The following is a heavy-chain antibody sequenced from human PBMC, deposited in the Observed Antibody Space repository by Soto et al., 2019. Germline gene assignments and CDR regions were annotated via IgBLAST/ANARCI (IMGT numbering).Heavy chain of an antibody. V-gene: IGHV4-31*03. CDR2: IHYSGNT. D-gene: IGHD4-17*01. Sequence: LSLTCTVSGGSISSGDYYWSWIRHHPGGGLEWIGYIHYSGNTYYDPSLKSRLTMSVDTSKNQFSLNLSSVTAADTAVYYCARTPGGAPADYYFDYWGLGTLVTVSS. CDR3: ARTPGGAPADYYFDY. CDR1: GGSISSGDYY. J-gene: IGHJ4*02.